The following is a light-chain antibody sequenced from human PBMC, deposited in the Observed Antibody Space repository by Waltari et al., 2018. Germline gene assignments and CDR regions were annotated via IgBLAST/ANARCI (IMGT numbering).Light chain of an antibody. J-gene: IGLJ3*02. CDR2: EVS. Sequence: QSALTQPASVSGSPGQSITISCTGTSSDVGAYKYVSWYQQHPGKAPKLMIYEVSNRPSGVSNRFSGSKSGNTASLTISGLQAEDEADYYCISYTSSSTRVFGGGTKLTVL. V-gene: IGLV2-14*01. CDR3: ISYTSSSTRV. CDR1: SSDVGAYKY.